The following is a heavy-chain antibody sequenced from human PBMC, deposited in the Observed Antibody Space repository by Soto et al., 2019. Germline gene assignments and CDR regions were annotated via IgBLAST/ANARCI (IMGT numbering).Heavy chain of an antibody. CDR3: AKDQLRYFELGFWFDP. V-gene: IGHV3-23*01. Sequence: GGSLRLSCAASGFTFSSYAMSWVRQAPGKGLEWVSAISGSGGSTYYADSVKGRFTISRDNSKNTLYLQMNSLRAEDTAVYYCAKDQLRYFELGFWFDPWGQGTLVTVSS. CDR2: ISGSGGST. CDR1: GFTFSSYA. J-gene: IGHJ5*02. D-gene: IGHD3-9*01.